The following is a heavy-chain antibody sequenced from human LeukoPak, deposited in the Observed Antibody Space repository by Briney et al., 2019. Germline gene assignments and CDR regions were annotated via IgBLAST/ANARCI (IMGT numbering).Heavy chain of an antibody. CDR2: ITTSGANT. CDR1: GFTFSNYG. V-gene: IGHV3-23*01. D-gene: IGHD5-18*01. CDR3: ARGYVDTPMLT. Sequence: QPGRSLRLSCAVSGFTFSNYGMHWVRQAPGKGLEWVSSITTSGANTHFADSVKGRFTISRDNSKDTLYLQMSSLRAEDTAVYFCARGYVDTPMLTWGQGTLVTVSS. J-gene: IGHJ5*02.